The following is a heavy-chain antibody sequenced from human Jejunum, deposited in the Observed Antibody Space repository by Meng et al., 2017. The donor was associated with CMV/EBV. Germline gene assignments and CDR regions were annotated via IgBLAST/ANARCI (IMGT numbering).Heavy chain of an antibody. CDR2: VSSYTDNT. CDR1: GYDFSDYG. D-gene: IGHD1-26*01. Sequence: SCKTSGYDFSDYGISWVRQAPGQGLEWIGWVSSYTDNTKYAPKFQGRVTMTADASITTAHLELRSLRSDDTAVYYCAREQWEPDYWGQGTLVTVSS. CDR3: AREQWEPDY. V-gene: IGHV1-18*01. J-gene: IGHJ4*02.